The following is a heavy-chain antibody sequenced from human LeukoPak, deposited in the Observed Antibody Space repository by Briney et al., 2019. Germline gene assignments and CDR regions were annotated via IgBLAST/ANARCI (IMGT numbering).Heavy chain of an antibody. D-gene: IGHD4-17*01. Sequence: ASVKVSCKASGYTFTSYDINWVRQATGQGLEWMGWMNPNSGNTGYAQKFQGRVTITRNTPISTAYMELSSLRSEDTAVYYCARRPGGDYRNYYYYYMDVWGKGTTVTVSS. J-gene: IGHJ6*03. CDR2: MNPNSGNT. CDR1: GYTFTSYD. CDR3: ARRPGGDYRNYYYYYMDV. V-gene: IGHV1-8*03.